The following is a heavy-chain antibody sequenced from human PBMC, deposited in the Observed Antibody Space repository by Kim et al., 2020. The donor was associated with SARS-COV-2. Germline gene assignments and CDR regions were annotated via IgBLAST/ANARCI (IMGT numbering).Heavy chain of an antibody. CDR2: ISYDGSNK. J-gene: IGHJ4*02. V-gene: IGHV3-30-3*01. Sequence: GGSLRLSCAASGFTFSSYAMHWVRQAPGKGLEWVAVISYDGSNKYYADSVKGRFTISRDNSKNTLYLQMNSLRAEDTAVYYCARDLDRDGYKSYYFDYWGQGTLVTVSS. CDR1: GFTFSSYA. CDR3: ARDLDRDGYKSYYFDY. D-gene: IGHD5-12*01.